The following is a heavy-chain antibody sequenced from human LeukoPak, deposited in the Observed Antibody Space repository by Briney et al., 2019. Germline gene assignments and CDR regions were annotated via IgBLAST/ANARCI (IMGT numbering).Heavy chain of an antibody. V-gene: IGHV4-61*02. CDR3: ARGQRVGAIRDAFDI. Sequence: PSETLSLTCTVSGGSISSGSYYWSWIRQPAGKGLEWIGRIYTSGSNNYNPSLKSRVTISVDTSKNQFSLKLSPVTAADTAVYYCARGQRVGAIRDAFDIWGQGTMVTVSS. CDR2: IYTSGSN. D-gene: IGHD1-26*01. CDR1: GGSISSGSYY. J-gene: IGHJ3*02.